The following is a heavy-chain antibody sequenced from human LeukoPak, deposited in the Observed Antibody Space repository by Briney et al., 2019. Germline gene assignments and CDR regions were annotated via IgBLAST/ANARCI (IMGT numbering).Heavy chain of an antibody. CDR1: GGTFSSYA. J-gene: IGHJ4*02. V-gene: IGHV1-69*13. CDR2: IIPIFGTA. D-gene: IGHD5-24*01. Sequence: ASVEVSCKASGGTFSSYAISWVRQAPGQGLEWMGGIIPIFGTANYAQKFQGRVTITADESTSTAYMELGSLRSEDTAVYYCARDRGDGYPVVQFDYWGQGTLVTVSS. CDR3: ARDRGDGYPVVQFDY.